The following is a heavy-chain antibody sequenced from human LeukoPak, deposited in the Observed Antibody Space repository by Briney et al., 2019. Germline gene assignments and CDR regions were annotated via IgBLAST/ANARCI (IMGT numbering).Heavy chain of an antibody. CDR1: GFTFRNSW. V-gene: IGHV3-7*04. CDR3: ATDSYNAMDV. CDR2: IKQDGGDK. Sequence: PGGSLRLSCAASGFTFRNSWMTWVRQAPGKGLEWVAKIKQDGGDKYYVDSVRGRFTISRDNAKNSLYLQMNSLRAEDTGVYYCATDSYNAMDVWGQGTTVTVSS. J-gene: IGHJ6*02. D-gene: IGHD2-2*02.